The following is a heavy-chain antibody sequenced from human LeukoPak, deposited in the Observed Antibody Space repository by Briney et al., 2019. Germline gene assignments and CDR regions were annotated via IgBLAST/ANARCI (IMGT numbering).Heavy chain of an antibody. CDR3: AREAPQYYYDSSGSHAFDM. D-gene: IGHD3-22*01. CDR1: GFTFSSYS. V-gene: IGHV3-21*03. CDR2: ISSSSSYI. Sequence: PGGSLRLSCAASGFTFSSYSMNWVRQAPGKGLEWVSSISSSSSYIYYADSVKGRFTISRDNAKNSLYLQMNSLRAEDTAVYYCAREAPQYYYDSSGSHAFDMWGQGTMVTVSS. J-gene: IGHJ3*02.